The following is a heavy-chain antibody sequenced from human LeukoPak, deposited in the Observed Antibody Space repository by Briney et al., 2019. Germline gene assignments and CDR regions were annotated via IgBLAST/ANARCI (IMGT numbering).Heavy chain of an antibody. CDR2: IYYSGST. V-gene: IGHV4-59*12. D-gene: IGHD3-9*01. CDR1: GGSISSYY. CDR3: AGDKISLTRSDV. J-gene: IGHJ6*04. Sequence: SETLSLTCTVSGGSISSYYWSWIRQPPGKGLEWIGFIYYSGSTNYNPSLKSRVIISLDTSKNQFSLKLSSVTAADTAVYYCAGDKISLTRSDVWGKGTTVTVSS.